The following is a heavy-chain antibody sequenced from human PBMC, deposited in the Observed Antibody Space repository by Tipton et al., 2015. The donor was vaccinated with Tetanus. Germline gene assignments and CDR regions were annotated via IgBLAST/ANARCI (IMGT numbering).Heavy chain of an antibody. CDR2: INHSGST. CDR3: ARKGRAVARGNFDY. CDR1: GGSFSGYY. J-gene: IGHJ4*02. D-gene: IGHD6-19*01. V-gene: IGHV4-34*01. Sequence: TLSLTCAVYGGSFSGYYWSWIRQPPGKGLEWIGEINHSGSTNYNPSLKSRVTISVDTSKNQFSLKLSSVTAADTAVYYCARKGRAVARGNFDYWGQGTLVTVSS.